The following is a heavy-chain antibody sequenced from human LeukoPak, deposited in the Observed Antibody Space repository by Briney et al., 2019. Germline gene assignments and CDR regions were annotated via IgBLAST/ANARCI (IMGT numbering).Heavy chain of an antibody. Sequence: ASVKVSCKASGYTFTGYYMHWVRQAPGQGLEWMGWINPNSGGTNYALKFQGRVTMTRDTPISTAYMELSRLRSDDTAVYYCARVPYYYDSSGYYNYWGQGTLVTVSS. V-gene: IGHV1-2*02. CDR1: GYTFTGYY. D-gene: IGHD3-22*01. CDR3: ARVPYYYDSSGYYNY. CDR2: INPNSGGT. J-gene: IGHJ4*02.